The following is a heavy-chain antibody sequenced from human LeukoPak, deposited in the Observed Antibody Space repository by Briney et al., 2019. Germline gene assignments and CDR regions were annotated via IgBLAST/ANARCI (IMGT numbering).Heavy chain of an antibody. CDR2: IKEDGSEE. J-gene: IGHJ4*02. Sequence: GRSLRLSCAASGFTFSSNWMTWARQAPGKGLEWVASIKEDGSEENYVDSVKGRFTISRDNAEKSLYLQMNSLRAEDTAVYYCARGGGRFDYWGQGTLVTVSS. CDR1: GFTFSSNW. CDR3: ARGGGRFDY. D-gene: IGHD2-15*01. V-gene: IGHV3-7*04.